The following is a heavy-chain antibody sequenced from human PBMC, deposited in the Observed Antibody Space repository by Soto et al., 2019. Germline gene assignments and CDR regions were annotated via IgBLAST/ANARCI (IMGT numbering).Heavy chain of an antibody. Sequence: GGSLRLSCAASGFTFSSYSMNWVRQAPGKGLEWVSYISSGSSIYYADSVKGRFTISRDNAKNSLYLQMNSLRDEDTAVYYCARDLGYGLFDYWGQGTLVTVSS. V-gene: IGHV3-48*02. D-gene: IGHD5-18*01. CDR1: GFTFSSYS. CDR2: ISSGSSI. J-gene: IGHJ4*02. CDR3: ARDLGYGLFDY.